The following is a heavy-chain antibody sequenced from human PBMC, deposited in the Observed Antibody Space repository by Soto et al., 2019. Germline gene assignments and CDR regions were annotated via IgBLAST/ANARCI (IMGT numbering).Heavy chain of an antibody. V-gene: IGHV1-3*01. Sequence: QVQLVQSGSEVRKPGASVKISCEASGNSFTTSAIHWVSQAPGQRPEWMGWINAGNGYIKYSQTFQGRVTITRDTSASTVYMELSSLKYGDTGIYDCTRESAPWGFEHWGQGPRVTVSS. CDR2: INAGNGYI. J-gene: IGHJ4*02. CDR3: TRESAPWGFEH. D-gene: IGHD7-27*01. CDR1: GNSFTTSA.